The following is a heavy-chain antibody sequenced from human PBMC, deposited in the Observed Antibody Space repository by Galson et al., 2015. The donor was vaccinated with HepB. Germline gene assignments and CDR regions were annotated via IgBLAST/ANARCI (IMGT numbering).Heavy chain of an antibody. Sequence: SLRLSCAASGFTFSSYSMNWVRQAPGKGLEWVSSISSSSSYIYYADSVKGRFTISRGNAKNSLYLQMNSLRAEDTAVYYCARGWFGESPRPHLDYWGQGTLVTVSS. J-gene: IGHJ4*02. CDR2: ISSSSSYI. V-gene: IGHV3-21*01. CDR3: ARGWFGESPRPHLDY. CDR1: GFTFSSYS. D-gene: IGHD3-10*01.